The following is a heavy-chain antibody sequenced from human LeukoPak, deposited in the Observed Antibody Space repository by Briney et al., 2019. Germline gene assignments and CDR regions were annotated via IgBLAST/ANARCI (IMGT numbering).Heavy chain of an antibody. CDR2: IWYDGSNK. CDR3: ARVQSGYDLGLDY. CDR1: GFTFSSYG. V-gene: IGHV3-33*08. Sequence: PGGSLRLSCAASGFTFSSYGMHWVRQAPGKGLEWVAVIWYDGSNKYYADSVKGRFTISRDNSKNTLHLQMNSLRAEDTAVYYCARVQSGYDLGLDYWGQGTLVTVSS. J-gene: IGHJ4*02. D-gene: IGHD5-12*01.